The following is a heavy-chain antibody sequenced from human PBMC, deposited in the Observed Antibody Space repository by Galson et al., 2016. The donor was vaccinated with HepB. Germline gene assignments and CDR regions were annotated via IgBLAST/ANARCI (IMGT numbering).Heavy chain of an antibody. CDR3: ASGTKVYYYYAMDI. Sequence: SVKVSCKASGDTFSRYGFSWVRQAPGQGLEWMGGIVPILETTNYAHRFRGRVTITADNSTTTAYMELSSRSVDDTAVYYCASGTKVYYYYAMDIWGQGTTVTVSS. V-gene: IGHV1-69*10. CDR2: IVPILETT. J-gene: IGHJ6*02. CDR1: GDTFSRYG.